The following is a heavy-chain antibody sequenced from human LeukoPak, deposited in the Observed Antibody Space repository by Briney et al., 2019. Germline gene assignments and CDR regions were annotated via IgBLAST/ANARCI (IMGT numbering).Heavy chain of an antibody. CDR3: ARDFNCGGDCYYFDY. CDR1: GGTFSSYA. D-gene: IGHD2-21*02. Sequence: SVKVSCKASGGTFSSYAISWVRQAPGQGLEWMGGIIPIFGTANYAQKFQGRVTITTDESTSTAYMELSSLRSEDTAVYCCARDFNCGGDCYYFDYWGQGTLVTVSS. J-gene: IGHJ4*02. CDR2: IIPIFGTA. V-gene: IGHV1-69*05.